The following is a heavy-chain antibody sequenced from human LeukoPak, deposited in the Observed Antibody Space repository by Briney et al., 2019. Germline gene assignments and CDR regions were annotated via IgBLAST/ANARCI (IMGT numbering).Heavy chain of an antibody. D-gene: IGHD2-8*01. J-gene: IGHJ4*02. CDR3: AREACSDGVCYFEY. V-gene: IGHV1-18*01. CDR1: GYTFTNYG. CDR2: ISAYNGDT. Sequence: ASVKVSCKASGYTFTNYGFSWVRQAPGEGLEWMGWISAYNGDTKYAQKFQGGVTITTDTSATTVYMELGGLRFDDAAVYYCAREACSDGVCYFEYWGQGTLVTVSS.